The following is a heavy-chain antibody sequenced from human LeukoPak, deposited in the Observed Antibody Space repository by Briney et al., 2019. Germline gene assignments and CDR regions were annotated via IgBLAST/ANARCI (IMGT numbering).Heavy chain of an antibody. CDR1: GFTVSSNY. J-gene: IGHJ4*02. CDR2: IYSGGST. Sequence: GGSLRLSCAASGFTVSSNYMSWVRQAPGKGLEWVSVIYSGGSTYYADSVKGRFTISRDNSKNTLYLQMNSLRAEDTAVYYCARVQRDSSGWYVKKDYFDYWGQGTLVTVSS. V-gene: IGHV3-66*01. CDR3: ARVQRDSSGWYVKKDYFDY. D-gene: IGHD6-19*01.